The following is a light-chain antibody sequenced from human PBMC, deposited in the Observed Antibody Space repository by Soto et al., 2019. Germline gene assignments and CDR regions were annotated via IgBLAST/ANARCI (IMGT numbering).Light chain of an antibody. V-gene: IGLV2-8*01. CDR2: EVS. CDR1: SSDVGGYNY. Sequence: QSALTQPPSASESPGQSVTISCTGTSSDVGGYNYVSWYQQHPGKAPKLMIYEVSKRPSGVPDRFSGSKSGNTASLTVSGLQAEDEADYYCSSYASSNNLVFGGGTKLTVL. CDR3: SSYASSNNLV. J-gene: IGLJ2*01.